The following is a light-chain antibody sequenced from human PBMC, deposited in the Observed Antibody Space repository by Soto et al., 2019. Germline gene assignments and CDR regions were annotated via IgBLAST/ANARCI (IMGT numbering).Light chain of an antibody. CDR2: VGS. CDR1: QSLLHSNGYNY. V-gene: IGKV2-28*01. CDR3: MQDLQTPLT. J-gene: IGKJ4*01. Sequence: DIVMTQSPLTLPVTPGEPSSIACSASQSLLHSNGYNYLDWYLQKSGQSPQLLIYVGSTRAYGVPDRFSGSGSGTDFTLKISRVEAEDVGVYYCMQDLQTPLTFGGGTKV.